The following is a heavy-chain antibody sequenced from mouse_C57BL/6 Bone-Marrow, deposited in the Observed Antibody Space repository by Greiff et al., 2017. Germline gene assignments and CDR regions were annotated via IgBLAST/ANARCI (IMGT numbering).Heavy chain of an antibody. CDR1: GFNIKDYY. CDR2: IDPEDGDT. J-gene: IGHJ1*03. Sequence: VQLKESGAELVRPGASVKLSCTASGFNIKDYYMHWVKQRPEQGLEWIGRIDPEDGDTAYAPKFQGKATMTADTSSNTAYLQLSSLTSEDTAVDYCTDGNYWYFDVWGTGTTVTVSS. CDR3: TDGNYWYFDV. V-gene: IGHV14-1*01. D-gene: IGHD2-1*01.